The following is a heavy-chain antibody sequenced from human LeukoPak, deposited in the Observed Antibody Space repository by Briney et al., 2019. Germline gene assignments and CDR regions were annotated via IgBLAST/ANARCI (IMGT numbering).Heavy chain of an antibody. CDR1: AFISNDYA. CDR3: AKVAAYSSGWYDS. CDR2: IRWNRGTI. Sequence: GGSLRLSCAASAFISNDYAMHWVRQAPGKGLEWVAGIRWNRGTIAYADSVKGRFTISRDNAKNSLYLQMNSLRPEDMAFYFCAKVAAYSSGWYDSWGQGTLVTVSS. J-gene: IGHJ5*01. V-gene: IGHV3-9*02. D-gene: IGHD6-19*01.